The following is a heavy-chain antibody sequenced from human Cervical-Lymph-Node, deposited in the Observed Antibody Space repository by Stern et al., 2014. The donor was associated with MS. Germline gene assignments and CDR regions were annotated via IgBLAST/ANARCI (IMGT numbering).Heavy chain of an antibody. J-gene: IGHJ6*02. CDR1: GFTFSSYG. V-gene: IGHV3-30*03. CDR3: ATAYDSSGYYHYYYYGMDV. Sequence: VQLVESGGGVVQPGRSLRLSCAASGFTFSSYGMHWVRQAPGKGLEWVAVISYGGSNKYYADSVKGRFTISRDNSKNTLYLQMNSLRAEDTAVYYCATAYDSSGYYHYYYYGMDVWGQGTTVTVSS. CDR2: ISYGGSNK. D-gene: IGHD3-22*01.